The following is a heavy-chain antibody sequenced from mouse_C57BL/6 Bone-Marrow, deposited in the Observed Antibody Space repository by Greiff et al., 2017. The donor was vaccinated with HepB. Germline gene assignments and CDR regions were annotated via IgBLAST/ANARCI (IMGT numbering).Heavy chain of an antibody. CDR2: INPSNGGT. Sequence: LQPGTELVKPGASVKLSCKASGYTFTSYWMHWVKQRPGQGLEWLGNINPSNGGTNYNEKFKSKATLTVDKSSSTAYMQLSSLTSEDSAVYYCAREKVLGYFDYWGQGTTLTVSS. J-gene: IGHJ2*01. CDR1: GYTFTSYW. V-gene: IGHV1-53*01. CDR3: AREKVLGYFDY.